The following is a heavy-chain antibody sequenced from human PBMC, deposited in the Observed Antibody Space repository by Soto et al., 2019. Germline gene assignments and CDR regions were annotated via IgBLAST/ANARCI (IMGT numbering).Heavy chain of an antibody. CDR2: IRYDGSNK. V-gene: IGHV3-30*02. D-gene: IGHD3-3*01. J-gene: IGHJ5*02. Sequence: GGSLRLSCAASGFTFSSYGMHWVRQAPGKGLEWVAVIRYDGSNKYYADSVKGRFTISRDNSKNTLYLQMNSLRSEDTAVYYCAANQYYDFWSGPGLNWFDPWGQGTLVTVSS. CDR3: AANQYYDFWSGPGLNWFDP. CDR1: GFTFSSYG.